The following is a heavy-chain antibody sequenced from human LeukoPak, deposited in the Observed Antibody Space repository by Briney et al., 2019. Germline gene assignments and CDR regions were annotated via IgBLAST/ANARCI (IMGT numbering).Heavy chain of an antibody. V-gene: IGHV4-39*01. CDR2: IYYSGNT. CDR1: GXSISSSNYY. Sequence: SETLSLTCTVSGXSISSSNYYWGWIRQPPGKGLECIRSIYYSGNTYYIPSLKSRVTISVDTSKNQFSLKLTSVTAADTAVYYCAHFKGGSFDFWGQGTMVTVSS. J-gene: IGHJ3*01. D-gene: IGHD1-26*01. CDR3: AHFKGGSFDF.